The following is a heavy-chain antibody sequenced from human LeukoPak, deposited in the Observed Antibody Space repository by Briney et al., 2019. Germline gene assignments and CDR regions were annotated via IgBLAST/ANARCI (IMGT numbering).Heavy chain of an antibody. CDR1: GDSITYFY. D-gene: IGHD6-13*01. CDR2: ISSSGST. CDR3: ARGVIATGGSDFDY. V-gene: IGHV4-4*07. Sequence: SETLSLTCSVSGDSITYFYWSWIRQAAGKGLEWIGRISSSGSTDYNASLKSRVTMSVDTSKNQLSLKVISVTAADTAVYYCARGVIATGGSDFDYWGQGTLVTVSS. J-gene: IGHJ4*02.